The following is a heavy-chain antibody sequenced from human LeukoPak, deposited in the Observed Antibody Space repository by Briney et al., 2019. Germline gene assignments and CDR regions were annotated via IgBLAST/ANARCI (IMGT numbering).Heavy chain of an antibody. CDR3: ARGGGGEYSSGWYDY. CDR2: IYYSGTT. Sequence: LETLSLTRTVSGGSISSYYWSWIRQPPGKGLEWIGYIYYSGTTNYNPSLKSRVTISVATSKNRFSLNLSSVTAADTAVYYCARGGGGEYSSGWYDYWGQGTLVTVSS. V-gene: IGHV4-59*01. J-gene: IGHJ4*02. CDR1: GGSISSYY. D-gene: IGHD6-19*01.